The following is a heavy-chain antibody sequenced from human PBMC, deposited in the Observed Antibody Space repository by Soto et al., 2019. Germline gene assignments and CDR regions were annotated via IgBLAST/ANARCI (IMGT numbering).Heavy chain of an antibody. CDR3: AKDGDRYSGYDFDYYYYGMDF. J-gene: IGHJ6*02. Sequence: GGSLRLSCAASGFTFSSYGMHWVRQAPGKGLEWVAVISYDGSNKYYADSVKGRFTISRDNSKNTLYLQMNSLRAEDTAVYYYAKDGDRYSGYDFDYYYYGMDFWGQGTTVPVSS. V-gene: IGHV3-30*18. D-gene: IGHD5-12*01. CDR1: GFTFSSYG. CDR2: ISYDGSNK.